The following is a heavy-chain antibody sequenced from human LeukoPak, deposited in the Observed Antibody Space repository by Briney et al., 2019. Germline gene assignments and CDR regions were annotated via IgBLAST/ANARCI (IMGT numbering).Heavy chain of an antibody. CDR1: GGSFRGYY. D-gene: IGHD3-3*01. Sequence: TSETLSLTCAFYGGSFRGYYWSWIHQPPGKGLAWIGEINHDGSTNYNPSLTSRVTISLDTSKMESCLRVCSGRAGDRTVYYCARGSPFTIFGVVNRGNYYIDVWGRGTTVTVSS. V-gene: IGHV4-34*01. CDR3: ARGSPFTIFGVVNRGNYYIDV. J-gene: IGHJ6*03. CDR2: INHDGST.